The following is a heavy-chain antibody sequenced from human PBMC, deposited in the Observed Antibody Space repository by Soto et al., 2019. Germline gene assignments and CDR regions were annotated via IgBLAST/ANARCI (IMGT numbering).Heavy chain of an antibody. CDR1: GFTFSSYA. CDR3: AKDHALWFGELLYSCFDY. J-gene: IGHJ4*02. V-gene: IGHV3-23*01. D-gene: IGHD3-10*01. Sequence: GGSLRLSCAAPGFTFSSYAMSWVRQAPGKGLEWVSAISGSGGSTYYADSVKGRFTISRDNSKNTLYLKMNSLRAEDTAVYYCAKDHALWFGELLYSCFDYWGQGTLVTVSS. CDR2: ISGSGGST.